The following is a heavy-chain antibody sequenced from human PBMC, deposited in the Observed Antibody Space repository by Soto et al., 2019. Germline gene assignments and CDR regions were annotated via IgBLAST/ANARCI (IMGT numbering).Heavy chain of an antibody. CDR3: AASIFYYGMGV. CDR1: GYTFTNYW. Sequence: ESLTVSLKGSGYTFTNYWSGWVRQMPGKGPEWMGIIYPGDSDTKYNPSFQGQVTISADKSITTTYLQWSSLKASDTAIYYCAASIFYYGMGVWGQGTTVTVSS. V-gene: IGHV5-51*01. CDR2: IYPGDSDT. J-gene: IGHJ6*02.